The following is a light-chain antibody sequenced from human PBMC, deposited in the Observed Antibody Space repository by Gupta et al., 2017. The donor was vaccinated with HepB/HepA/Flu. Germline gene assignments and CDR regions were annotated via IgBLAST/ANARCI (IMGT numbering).Light chain of an antibody. J-gene: IGKJ4*01. Sequence: DIQMTQFPSSLSASVGDRVTITCQASQDIGKYLNWYQQKPGKAPKLLLYDASNLQTGVPSRFSGSGSGTDFTFTISSLQLEDFATYYCEQYDNFPLTFGGGTKVEIK. CDR2: DAS. V-gene: IGKV1-33*01. CDR3: EQYDNFPLT. CDR1: QDIGKY.